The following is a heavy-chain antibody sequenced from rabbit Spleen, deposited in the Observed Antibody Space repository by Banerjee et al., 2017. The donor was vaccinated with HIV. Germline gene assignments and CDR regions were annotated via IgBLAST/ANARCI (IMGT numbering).Heavy chain of an antibody. V-gene: IGHV1S45*01. Sequence: EQLEESGGGLVKPEGSLTLTCKASGFDFSSSYYMCWVRQAPGKGLELIACIDTSSVNTADATWAKGRFTISKTSSTTVTLQMTSLTAADTATHFCARGGNDYLWYAYNLWGPGTLVTVS. CDR1: GFDFSSSYY. CDR3: ARGGNDYLWYAYNL. D-gene: IGHD6-1*01. CDR2: IDTSSVNT. J-gene: IGHJ4*01.